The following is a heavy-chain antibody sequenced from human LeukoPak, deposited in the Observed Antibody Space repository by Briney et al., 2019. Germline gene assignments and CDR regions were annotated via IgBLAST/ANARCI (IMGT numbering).Heavy chain of an antibody. V-gene: IGHV3-53*01. Sequence: PGGSLRLSCAVSGFTVSGNYMSWVRQAPGRGLEWVSLIYSGGTTYYADSVKGRFTISRDNSKNTLYLQMNSLRPEDTAVYYCARDSYGDANFDSWGQGTLVTVSS. CDR2: IYSGGTT. CDR3: ARDSYGDANFDS. J-gene: IGHJ4*02. D-gene: IGHD4-17*01. CDR1: GFTVSGNY.